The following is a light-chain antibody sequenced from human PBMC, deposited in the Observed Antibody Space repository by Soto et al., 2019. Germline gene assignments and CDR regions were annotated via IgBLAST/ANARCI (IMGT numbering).Light chain of an antibody. Sequence: QSALTQPASLSGSPGQSITISCTGTNSDIGGYNYVSWYQQHPGKAPKLLIYDVSDRSSGVSNRFSGSKSGNTASLTISGLQADDEADYYCTSYTSSNTLVFGGGTQLTVL. CDR2: DVS. CDR3: TSYTSSNTLV. J-gene: IGLJ2*01. CDR1: NSDIGGYNY. V-gene: IGLV2-14*01.